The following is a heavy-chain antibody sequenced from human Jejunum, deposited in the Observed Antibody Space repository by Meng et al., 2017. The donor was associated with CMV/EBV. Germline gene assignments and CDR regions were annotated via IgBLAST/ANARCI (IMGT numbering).Heavy chain of an antibody. V-gene: IGHV1-18*01. CDR3: ARDLWPHIVVVTAPSEF. J-gene: IGHJ4*02. D-gene: IGHD2-21*02. CDR2: ISTYNDNP. Sequence: QVQLVQSGSELKKPGASVKVSCKASGYTFSSYGFTWVRQAPGQGLEWLGWISTYNDNPKYAQKVQGRVTMTADTSTSTAYMELRSLTSDDTAVYYCARDLWPHIVVVTAPSEFWGQGTLVTVSS. CDR1: GYTFSSYG.